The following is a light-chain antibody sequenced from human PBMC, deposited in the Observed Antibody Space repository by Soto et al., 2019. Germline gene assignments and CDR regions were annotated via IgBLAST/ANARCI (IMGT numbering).Light chain of an antibody. CDR1: SSNIGAGYD. Sequence: QSVLTQPPSVSGAPGQTVTISCTGSSSNIGAGYDVHWYQQLPGTAPKLLIYGNSNRPSGVPDRFSGSKSGTSASLAITGLQAEDEAEYYCQSYDSSLSGWVFGGGTKVTVL. J-gene: IGLJ3*02. V-gene: IGLV1-40*01. CDR2: GNS. CDR3: QSYDSSLSGWV.